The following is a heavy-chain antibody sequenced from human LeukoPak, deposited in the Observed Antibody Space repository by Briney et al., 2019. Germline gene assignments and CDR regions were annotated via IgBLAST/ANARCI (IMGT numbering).Heavy chain of an antibody. Sequence: SETLSLTCAVYGGSFSGYYWSWIRQPPGKGLEWIGEINHSGSTNYNPSLKSRVTISVDTSKNQFSLKLSSVTAADTAVYYCARGWGNYYDSSGYLFGGQGTLVTASS. D-gene: IGHD3-22*01. CDR2: INHSGST. CDR3: ARGWGNYYDSSGYLF. CDR1: GGSFSGYY. V-gene: IGHV4-34*01. J-gene: IGHJ4*02.